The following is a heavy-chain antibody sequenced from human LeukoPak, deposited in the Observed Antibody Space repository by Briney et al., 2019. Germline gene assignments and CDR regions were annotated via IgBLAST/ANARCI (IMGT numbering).Heavy chain of an antibody. D-gene: IGHD5-18*01. Sequence: GSSVKVSCKASGGTFSSYTISWVRQAPGQGLEWMGRIIPILGIANYAQKFQGRVTITADKSTSTAYMELSSLRSEDTAVYYCASTISGYSYGSDYWGQGTLVTVSS. CDR2: IIPILGIA. J-gene: IGHJ4*02. V-gene: IGHV1-69*02. CDR1: GGTFSSYT. CDR3: ASTISGYSYGSDY.